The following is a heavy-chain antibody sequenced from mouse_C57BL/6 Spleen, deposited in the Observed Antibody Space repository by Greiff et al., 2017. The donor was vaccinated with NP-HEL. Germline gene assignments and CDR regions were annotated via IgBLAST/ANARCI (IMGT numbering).Heavy chain of an antibody. V-gene: IGHV5-4*01. CDR1: GFTFSSYA. J-gene: IGHJ1*03. CDR3: ARDRDWDDWYFDV. D-gene: IGHD4-1*01. Sequence: EVMLVESGGGLVKPGGSLKLSCAASGFTFSSYAMSWVRQTPEKRLEWVATISDGGSYTYYPDNVKGRFTISRDNAKNNLYLQMSHLKSEDTAMYYCARDRDWDDWYFDVWGTGTTVIVSS. CDR2: ISDGGSYT.